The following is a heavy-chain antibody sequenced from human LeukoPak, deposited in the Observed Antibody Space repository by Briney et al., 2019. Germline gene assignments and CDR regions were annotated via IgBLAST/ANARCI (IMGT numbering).Heavy chain of an antibody. J-gene: IGHJ5*02. CDR1: GGSITSYY. CDR2: IYYSGST. Sequence: SETLSLTCTVSGGSITSYYWSWIRQPPGKGLEWIGYIYYSGSTNYNPSLKSQVTISVDTSKNQFSLKLSSVTAADTAVYYCARDGTALGYNWFDPWGQGTLVTVSS. D-gene: IGHD1-1*01. CDR3: ARDGTALGYNWFDP. V-gene: IGHV4-59*01.